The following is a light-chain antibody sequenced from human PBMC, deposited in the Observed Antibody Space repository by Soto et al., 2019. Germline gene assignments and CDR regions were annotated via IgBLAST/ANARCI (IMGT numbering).Light chain of an antibody. CDR2: KAS. Sequence: DIQMTQSPSTLSASVGDRVTITCRANQSISNWLAWYQQKPGKAPKLLIYKASNLESGVPSRFSGSASGTEFTLTISSLQPDDFATYYCQQYNSVSLLTFGGGTKVEIK. J-gene: IGKJ4*01. V-gene: IGKV1-5*03. CDR1: QSISNW. CDR3: QQYNSVSLLT.